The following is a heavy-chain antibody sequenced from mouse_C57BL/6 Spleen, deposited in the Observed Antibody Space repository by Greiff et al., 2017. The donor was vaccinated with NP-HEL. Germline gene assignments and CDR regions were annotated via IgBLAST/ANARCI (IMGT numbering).Heavy chain of an antibody. CDR2: IDPETGGT. J-gene: IGHJ2*01. CDR1: GYTFTDYE. D-gene: IGHD4-1*01. V-gene: IGHV1-15*01. CDR3: TRGNWDGFDY. Sequence: VQLQQSGAELVRPGASVTLSCKASGYTFTDYEMHWVKQTPVHGLEWIGAIDPETGGTAYNQKFKGKAILTADKSSSTAYMELRSLTSEDSAVYYCTRGNWDGFDYWGQGTTLTVSS.